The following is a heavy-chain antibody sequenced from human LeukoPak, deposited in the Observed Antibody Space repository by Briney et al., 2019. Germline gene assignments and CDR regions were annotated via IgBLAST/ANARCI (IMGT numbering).Heavy chain of an antibody. D-gene: IGHD4-11*01. CDR2: IYPGDSDT. Sequence: GESLKISCKGSGYGFTSYWIGWVRQMPGKGLEWMGIIYPGDSDTRYSPSFQGQVTISADKSISTAYLQWSSLKASDTAMYYCARGTTVTSTPYYYYGMDVWGQGTTVTVSS. CDR1: GYGFTSYW. CDR3: ARGTTVTSTPYYYYGMDV. V-gene: IGHV5-51*01. J-gene: IGHJ6*02.